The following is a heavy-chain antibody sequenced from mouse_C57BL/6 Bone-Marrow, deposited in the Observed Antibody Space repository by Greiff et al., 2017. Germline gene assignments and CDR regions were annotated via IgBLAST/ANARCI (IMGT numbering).Heavy chain of an antibody. V-gene: IGHV1-85*01. CDR3: ARLEFYGSSGDWYFDV. CDR1: GYTFTSYD. CDR2: IYPRDGST. D-gene: IGHD1-1*01. J-gene: IGHJ1*03. Sequence: VQLQQSGPELVKPGASVKLSCKASGYTFTSYDINWVKQRPGQGLEWIGWIYPRDGSTKYNEKFKGKATVTVDTSSSTAYMELHSLTSEDSAVYFCARLEFYGSSGDWYFDVWGTGTTVTVSS.